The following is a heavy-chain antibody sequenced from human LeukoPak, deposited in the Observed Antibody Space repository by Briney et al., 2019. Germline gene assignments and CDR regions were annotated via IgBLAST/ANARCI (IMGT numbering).Heavy chain of an antibody. CDR2: IYRGGDT. V-gene: IGHV3-53*01. J-gene: IGHJ4*02. Sequence: GGSLRLSCAASGFSVSINHMSWVRQAPGKGLEWVAIIYRGGDTSYADPVKGRFTVSRDKSKNTLYLQVNSLRADGTAVYYCARGGGELHFDYWGQGTLVTVSS. D-gene: IGHD1-7*01. CDR1: GFSVSINH. CDR3: ARGGGELHFDY.